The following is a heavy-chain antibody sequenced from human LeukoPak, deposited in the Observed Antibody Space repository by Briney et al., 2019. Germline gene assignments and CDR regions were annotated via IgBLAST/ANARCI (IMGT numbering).Heavy chain of an antibody. J-gene: IGHJ4*02. CDR2: ISSSGSTI. Sequence: PGGPLRLSCAASGFTFSSYEMNWVRQAPGKGLEWVSYISSSGSTIYYPDSVKGRFTISRDNAKNSLYLQMNSLRAEDTAVYYCARDRGDTAYFDYWGQGTLVTVSS. CDR1: GFTFSSYE. D-gene: IGHD5-18*01. CDR3: ARDRGDTAYFDY. V-gene: IGHV3-48*03.